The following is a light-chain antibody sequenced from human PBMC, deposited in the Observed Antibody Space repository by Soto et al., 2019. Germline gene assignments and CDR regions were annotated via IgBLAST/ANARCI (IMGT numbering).Light chain of an antibody. J-gene: IGKJ1*01. CDR1: HDITNF. CDR2: DAS. Sequence: DIQMTQSPSSLSASAGDRVTITCQATHDITNFLNWYQQKPGKAPKLLINDASNLETGVPSRFSGSGSGTEFTLTISSLQPEDFATYYCQQVNSYPWTFGQGTKV. CDR3: QQVNSYPWT. V-gene: IGKV1-33*01.